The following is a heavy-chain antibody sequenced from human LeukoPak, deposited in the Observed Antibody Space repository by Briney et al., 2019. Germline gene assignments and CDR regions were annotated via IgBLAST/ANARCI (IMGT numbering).Heavy chain of an antibody. D-gene: IGHD1-26*01. CDR3: ARDLNSGSLFDY. CDR2: IYYSGST. Sequence: SETLSLTCTVSGGSISSYCWSWIRQPPGKGLEWIGYIYYSGSTNYNPSLKSRVTISVDTSKNQFSLKLSSVTAADTAVYYCARDLNSGSLFDYWGQGTLVTVSS. CDR1: GGSISSYC. J-gene: IGHJ4*02. V-gene: IGHV4-59*01.